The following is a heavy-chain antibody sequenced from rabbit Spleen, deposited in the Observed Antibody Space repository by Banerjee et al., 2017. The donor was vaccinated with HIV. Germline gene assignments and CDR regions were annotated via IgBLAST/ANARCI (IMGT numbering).Heavy chain of an antibody. V-gene: IGHV1S40*01. CDR3: ARWWHNSVAGLDS. J-gene: IGHJ2*01. CDR1: GFSFSSSDY. D-gene: IGHD4-1*01. Sequence: QSLEESGGGLVQPEGSLTLTCKASGFSFSSSDYICWVRQAPGKGLEWISCIAGSSSGFTYSATWATGRFTISKTSSTTVTLQMTSLTVADTATYFCARWWHNSVAGLDSWGPGTLVTVS. CDR2: IAGSSSGFT.